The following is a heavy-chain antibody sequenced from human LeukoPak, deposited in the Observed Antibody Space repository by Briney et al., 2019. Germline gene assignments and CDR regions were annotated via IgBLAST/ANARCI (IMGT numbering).Heavy chain of an antibody. J-gene: IGHJ5*02. Sequence: GESLEISCNSSGYIYTSYWIGWVRQMPGKGLEWMGIIYPGDSDTRYSPSFQGQVTISADKSISTAYLQWSSLKASDTAMYYCARGNGGTMVRGVIIRSGWFDPWGQGTLVTVSS. V-gene: IGHV5-51*01. D-gene: IGHD3-10*01. CDR3: ARGNGGTMVRGVIIRSGWFDP. CDR1: GYIYTSYW. CDR2: IYPGDSDT.